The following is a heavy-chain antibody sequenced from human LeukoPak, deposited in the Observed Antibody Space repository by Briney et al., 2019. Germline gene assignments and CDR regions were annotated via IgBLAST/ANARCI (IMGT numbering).Heavy chain of an antibody. V-gene: IGHV4-39*07. CDR3: ARGLDWGPFDY. CDR2: TYYSGST. Sequence: SETLSLTCTVSGGSISSSSYYWGWIRQPPGKGLEWIGSTYYSGSTYYNPSLKSRVTIPVDTSKNQFSLKLSSVTAADTAVYYCARGLDWGPFDYWGQGTLVTVSS. J-gene: IGHJ4*02. CDR1: GGSISSSSYY. D-gene: IGHD7-27*01.